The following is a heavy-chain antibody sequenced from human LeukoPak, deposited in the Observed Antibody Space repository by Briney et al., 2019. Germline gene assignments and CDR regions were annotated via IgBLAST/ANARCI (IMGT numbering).Heavy chain of an antibody. CDR2: TYYSGST. D-gene: IGHD3-22*01. CDR1: GGSISSSSYY. CDR3: ARSQYYYDSSGEYYFDY. V-gene: IGHV4-39*07. J-gene: IGHJ4*02. Sequence: PSETLSLTCTVSGGSISSSSYYWGWIRQPPGKGLEWIGSTYYSGSTYYNPSLKSRVTISVDTSKNQFSLKLSSVTAADTAVYYCARSQYYYDSSGEYYFDYWGQGTLVTVSS.